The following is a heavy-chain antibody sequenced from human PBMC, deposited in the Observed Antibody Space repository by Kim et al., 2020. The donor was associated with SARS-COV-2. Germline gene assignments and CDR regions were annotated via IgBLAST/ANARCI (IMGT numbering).Heavy chain of an antibody. D-gene: IGHD2-2*01. CDR1: GGTFSSYA. CDR3: ARVKIVVVPAAILEVAFDI. Sequence: ASVKVSCKASGGTFSSYAISWVRQAPGQGLEWMGGIIPIFGTANYAQKFQGRVTITADESTSTAYMELSSLRSEDTAVCYCARVKIVVVPAAILEVAFDIWGQGTMVTVSS. CDR2: IIPIFGTA. V-gene: IGHV1-69*13. J-gene: IGHJ3*02.